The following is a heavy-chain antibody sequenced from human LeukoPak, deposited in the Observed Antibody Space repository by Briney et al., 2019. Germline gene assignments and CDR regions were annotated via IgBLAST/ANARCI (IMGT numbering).Heavy chain of an antibody. D-gene: IGHD6-13*01. J-gene: IGHJ6*03. Sequence: PSETLSLTCIVSGGSISSHYWSWIRQPPGKGLEWIGYIYYSGSTNYNPSLKSRVTISVDTSKNQFSLKLSSVTAADTAVYYCARSIAAAGLLFYYYYMDVWGKGTTVTVSS. CDR1: GGSISSHY. CDR2: IYYSGST. CDR3: ARSIAAAGLLFYYYYMDV. V-gene: IGHV4-59*11.